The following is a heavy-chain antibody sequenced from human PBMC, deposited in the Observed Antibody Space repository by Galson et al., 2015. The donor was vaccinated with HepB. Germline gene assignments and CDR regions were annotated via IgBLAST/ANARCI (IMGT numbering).Heavy chain of an antibody. J-gene: IGHJ3*02. CDR3: ARLGGYSYGHASNDAFDI. D-gene: IGHD5-18*01. V-gene: IGHV5-10-1*01. CDR2: VDPSDSYT. Sequence: QSGAEVKKPGESLRISCKGSGYSFTSYWISWVRQMPGKGLEWMGRVDPSDSYTNYSPSFQGHVTISADKSISTAYLQWSSLKASDTAMYYCARLGGYSYGHASNDAFDIWGQGTMVTVSS. CDR1: GYSFTSYW.